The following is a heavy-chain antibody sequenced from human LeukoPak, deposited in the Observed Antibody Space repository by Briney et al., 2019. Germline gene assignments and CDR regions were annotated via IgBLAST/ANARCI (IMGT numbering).Heavy chain of an antibody. Sequence: RAGGSLRLSCAASVFNFNIYGMNWVRRAPRKGLECVSSISSESTNIYYTDSVKCRFPIARHNAKNSLYLQMNSLIPEETAVYYCSRDGSGSGDVWGQGTLVTVSS. CDR2: ISSESTNI. D-gene: IGHD2-21*02. CDR3: SRDGSGSGDV. V-gene: IGHV3-21*01. J-gene: IGHJ4*02. CDR1: VFNFNIYG.